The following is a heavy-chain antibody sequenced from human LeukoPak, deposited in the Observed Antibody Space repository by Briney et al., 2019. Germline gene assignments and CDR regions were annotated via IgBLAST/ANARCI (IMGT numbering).Heavy chain of an antibody. V-gene: IGHV4-4*02. J-gene: IGHJ4*02. CDR3: TRESGAFSPFGF. CDR1: GFTFSSYSM. Sequence: GSLRLSCAASGFTFSSYSMNWVRQAPGKGLEWIGEVHLNGATNYNPSLESRFSMSIDKSNNHLSLEVTSVTAADTAMYYCTRESGAFSPFGFWGQGTLVTVSS. D-gene: IGHD1-26*01. CDR2: VHLNGAT.